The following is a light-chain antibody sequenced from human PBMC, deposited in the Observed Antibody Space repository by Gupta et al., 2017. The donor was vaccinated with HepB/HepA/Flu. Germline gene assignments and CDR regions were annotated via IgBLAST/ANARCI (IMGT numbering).Light chain of an antibody. J-gene: IGKJ4*01. CDR1: QSFTSGY. CDR3: QHYDYSIPLS. Sequence: EIVLTQSPDTLSLSPGERATLSCRASQSFTSGYLAWYQQKPGQAPRLLIYGASRRVAGIPDRFSGSESGTDFTLTISRLEPEDFAVYYCQHYDYSIPLSFGGGTKVEMK. V-gene: IGKV3-20*01. CDR2: GAS.